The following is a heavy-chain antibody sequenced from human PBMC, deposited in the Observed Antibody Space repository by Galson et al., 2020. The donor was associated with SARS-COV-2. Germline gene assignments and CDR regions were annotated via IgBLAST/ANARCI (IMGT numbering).Heavy chain of an antibody. CDR2: INHSGST. J-gene: IGHJ4*02. CDR1: GGSFSGYY. CDR3: ARSRGSGWWPDY. D-gene: IGHD6-19*01. V-gene: IGHV4-34*01. Sequence: ETSETLSLTCAVYGGSFSGYYWSWIRQPPGKGLEWIGEINHSGSTNYNPSLKSRVTISVDTSKNQFSLKLSSVTAADTAVYYCARSRGSGWWPDYWGQGTLVTVSS.